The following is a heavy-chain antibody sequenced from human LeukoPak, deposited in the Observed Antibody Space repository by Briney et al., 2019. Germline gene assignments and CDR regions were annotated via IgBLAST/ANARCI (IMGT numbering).Heavy chain of an antibody. CDR3: ARRRLVYASFWFDP. Sequence: GASVKASCKASGYTFTRYYMHWVRQAPGQGLEWMGIINSSGGSTSYAQKFQGRVTMTRDTSTSTVYMELSSLRSEDTAVYYCARRRLVYASFWFDPWGQGTLVTVSS. CDR2: INSSGGST. J-gene: IGHJ5*02. CDR1: GYTFTRYY. D-gene: IGHD2-8*01. V-gene: IGHV1-46*01.